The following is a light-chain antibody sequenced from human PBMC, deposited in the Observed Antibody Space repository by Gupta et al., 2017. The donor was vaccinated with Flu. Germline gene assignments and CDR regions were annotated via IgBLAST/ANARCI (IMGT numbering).Light chain of an antibody. CDR1: LSIGTN. Sequence: EIVLTQSPATLSLSPGETGTLSCRARLSIGTNVAWYQQKPGQPPRLLIYAASTRATGIPARFSGSGSGTEFSLTISSLQSEDFAVYYCQQYNNSPPITFGGGTKVEIK. CDR3: QQYNNSPPIT. V-gene: IGKV3-15*01. J-gene: IGKJ4*01. CDR2: AAS.